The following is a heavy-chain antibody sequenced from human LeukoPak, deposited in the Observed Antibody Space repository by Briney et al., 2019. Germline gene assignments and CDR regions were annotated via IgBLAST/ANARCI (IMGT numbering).Heavy chain of an antibody. Sequence: PGGSLRLSRAPSGFTFSTYALSWVRQAPGKGLEWVSSISVSGGSTYYADSVQGRFTISRDNSKNTLYLHLNSLRAEDTAVYYCAKGDGYNYDNWFHPWGQGTLVTVSS. V-gene: IGHV3-23*01. CDR1: GFTFSTYA. D-gene: IGHD5-24*01. J-gene: IGHJ5*02. CDR2: ISVSGGST. CDR3: AKGDGYNYDNWFHP.